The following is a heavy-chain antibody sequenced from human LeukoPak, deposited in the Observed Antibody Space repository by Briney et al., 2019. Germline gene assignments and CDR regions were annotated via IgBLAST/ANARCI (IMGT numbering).Heavy chain of an antibody. J-gene: IGHJ3*02. D-gene: IGHD6-19*01. CDR3: ARGHIAVAAHDDAFDI. CDR1: GFTFRNYW. V-gene: IGHV3-7*01. Sequence: PGGSLRLSCAASGFTFRNYWMRWVRQAPGKGLEWVANIKEDGSEKYYVDSVKGRFTISRDNAKNSLYLQMNSLRAEDTAVYYCARGHIAVAAHDDAFDIWGQGTMVTVSS. CDR2: IKEDGSEK.